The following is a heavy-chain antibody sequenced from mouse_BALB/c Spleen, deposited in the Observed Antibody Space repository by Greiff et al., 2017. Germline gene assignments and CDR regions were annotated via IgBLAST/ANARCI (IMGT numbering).Heavy chain of an antibody. CDR3: ARGERYIAMDY. CDR2: ISDGGSYT. Sequence: EVQVVESGGGLVKPGGSLKLSCAASGFSFSDYYMYWVRQTPEKRLEWVATISDGGSYTYYPDSVKGRFTISRDNAKNNLYLQMSSLKSEDTAMYYCARGERYIAMDYWGQGTSVTVSS. CDR1: GFSFSDYY. J-gene: IGHJ4*01. V-gene: IGHV5-4*02. D-gene: IGHD2-14*01.